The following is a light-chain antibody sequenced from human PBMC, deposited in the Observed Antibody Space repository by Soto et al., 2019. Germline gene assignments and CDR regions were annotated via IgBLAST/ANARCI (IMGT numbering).Light chain of an antibody. CDR2: AAS. J-gene: IGKJ1*01. CDR1: QSISNH. CDR3: QQTYSTPRT. Sequence: DIQVTQSQSFLSASGGDRVIITRRASQSISNHLNWYQQKPGKAPKLLIFAASSLQSGVPSGFSGTGSGTDFTLTISSLQPEDFATYYCQQTYSTPRTFGQRAKVDI. V-gene: IGKV1-39*01.